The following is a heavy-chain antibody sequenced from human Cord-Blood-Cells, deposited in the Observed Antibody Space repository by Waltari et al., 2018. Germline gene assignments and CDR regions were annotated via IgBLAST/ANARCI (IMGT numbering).Heavy chain of an antibody. CDR3: ARVKNYYGSGSYYNVYY. CDR1: GYTFTIYD. J-gene: IGHJ4*02. Sequence: QVQLVQSGAEVKKPGASVKVSCKASGYTFTIYDINWVRQATGPGLEWMGWMNPNSGNTGYAQKFQGRVTMTRNTSISTAYMELSSLRSEDTAVYYCARVKNYYGSGSYYNVYYWGQGTLVTVSS. CDR2: MNPNSGNT. V-gene: IGHV1-8*01. D-gene: IGHD3-10*01.